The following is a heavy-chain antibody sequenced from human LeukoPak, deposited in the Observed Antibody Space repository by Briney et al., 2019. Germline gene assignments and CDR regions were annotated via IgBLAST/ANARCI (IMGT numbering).Heavy chain of an antibody. CDR2: IYYSGST. CDR3: ARAGLEWLANFDY. Sequence: PSETLSLTCTVSGGSISSGGYYWSWIRQHPGKGLEWIGYIYYSGSTYYNPSLKSRVTISVGTSKNQFSLKLSSVTAADTAVYYCARAGLEWLANFDYWGQGTLVTVSS. CDR1: GGSISSGGYY. J-gene: IGHJ4*02. D-gene: IGHD3-3*01. V-gene: IGHV4-31*03.